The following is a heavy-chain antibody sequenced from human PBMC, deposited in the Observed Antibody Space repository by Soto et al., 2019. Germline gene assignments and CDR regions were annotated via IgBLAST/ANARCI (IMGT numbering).Heavy chain of an antibody. J-gene: IGHJ2*01. D-gene: IGHD1-1*01. CDR2: MYHTGIT. CDR1: RGSISSSNW. CDR3: ARESYNESNVGYCDL. Sequence: QVQLQESGPGLVKPSGTLSLTCAVSRGSISSSNWWSWVRQSPGKGLEWIGAMYHTGITNYSQYLKSRVTMSVDKAKNQFSLKRSSVTAADTDVYYCARESYNESNVGYCDLWGLGTLVSVSS. V-gene: IGHV4-4*02.